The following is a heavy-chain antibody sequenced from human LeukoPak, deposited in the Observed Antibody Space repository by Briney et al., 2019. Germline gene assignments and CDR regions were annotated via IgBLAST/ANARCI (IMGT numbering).Heavy chain of an antibody. CDR1: GFTFDDYA. CDR3: ARQSAHGMDV. V-gene: IGHV3-7*01. CDR2: IKQDGSEK. Sequence: GRSLRLSCAASGFTFDDYAMHWVRQAPGKGLEWVANIKQDGSEKYYVDSVKGRFTISRDNAKNSLYLQMNSLRAEDTAVYYCARQSAHGMDVWGQGTTVTVSS. J-gene: IGHJ6*02.